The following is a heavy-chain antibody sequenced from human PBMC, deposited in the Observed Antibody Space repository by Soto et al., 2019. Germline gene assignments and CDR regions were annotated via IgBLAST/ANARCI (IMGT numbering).Heavy chain of an antibody. CDR2: IFSNDEK. CDR1: GSSLSNARMG. D-gene: IGHD6-13*01. Sequence: SGPTLVNPTETLTLTCTVSGSSLSNARMGVSWIRQPPGKALEWLAHIFSNDEKSYSTSLKSRLTISKDTSKSQVVLTMTNMDPVDTATCYCARKHRDIYIAAAEPWFDPWGQGTLVTVSS. V-gene: IGHV2-26*01. J-gene: IGHJ5*02. CDR3: ARKHRDIYIAAAEPWFDP.